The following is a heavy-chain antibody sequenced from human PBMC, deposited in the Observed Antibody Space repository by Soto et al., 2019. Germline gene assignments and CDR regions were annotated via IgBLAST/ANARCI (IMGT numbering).Heavy chain of an antibody. CDR1: GGSLSECY. V-gene: IGHV4-34*01. J-gene: IGHJ6*01. CDR2: INHSGST. CDR3: ARVRKQLLPPYYTYY. D-gene: IGHD6-13*01. Sequence: SEKRCVGYAGYGGSLSECYWSGIRQPPGNGLEWIGEINHSGSTNYNPSLKSRVTISVDMSKNQFSLKLNSMTAADTAVYYCARVRKQLLPPYYTYY.